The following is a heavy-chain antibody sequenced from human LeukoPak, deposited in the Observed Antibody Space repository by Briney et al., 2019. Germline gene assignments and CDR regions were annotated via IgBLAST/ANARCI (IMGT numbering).Heavy chain of an antibody. V-gene: IGHV5-51*01. J-gene: IGHJ3*01. CDR3: ASNFAMGTDDAFDA. CDR1: GYSFTTYW. CDR2: IFPGNSDT. Sequence: GESLKISCKGSGYSFTTYWIAWVRQMPGKGLEWMGIIFPGNSDTRYSPSFQGQVTISADKSITTAYLQWSSLKASDTAMYHCASNFAMGTDDAFDAWGQGTMVTVSS. D-gene: IGHD3-9*01.